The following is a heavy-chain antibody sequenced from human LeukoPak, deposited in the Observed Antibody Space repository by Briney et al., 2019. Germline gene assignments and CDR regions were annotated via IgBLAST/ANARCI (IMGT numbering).Heavy chain of an antibody. D-gene: IGHD3-16*01. Sequence: GGSLRLSCAASGFTFSSHWMHWVRQAPGKGLVWVSHINSDGSSTTYADSVKGRFTISRDNAKNTLYLQMNSLRAEDTAVYYRVRDPPGEGMDVWGQGTTVTVSS. CDR3: VRDPPGEGMDV. CDR1: GFTFSSHW. J-gene: IGHJ6*02. V-gene: IGHV3-74*01. CDR2: INSDGSST.